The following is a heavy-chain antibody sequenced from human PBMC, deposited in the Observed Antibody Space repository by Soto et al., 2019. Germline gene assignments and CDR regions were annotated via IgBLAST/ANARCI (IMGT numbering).Heavy chain of an antibody. CDR2: VNSAGSAP. CDR3: ATGGYSYGWGY. CDR1: GFTFSHYW. V-gene: IGHV3-74*01. Sequence: EVQLVESGGGLVQPGGSLRLSCVGSGFTFSHYWMHWVRQVPGKGRVWVSRVNSAGSAPSYADFVKGRFTVSRDNAKNTLYLKMSSLSADDTAVYYCATGGYSYGWGYWGQGTLVTVSS. D-gene: IGHD5-18*01. J-gene: IGHJ4*02.